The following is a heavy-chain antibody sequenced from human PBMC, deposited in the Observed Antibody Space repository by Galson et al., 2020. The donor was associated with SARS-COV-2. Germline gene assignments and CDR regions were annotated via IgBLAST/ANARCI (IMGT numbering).Heavy chain of an antibody. J-gene: IGHJ5*02. CDR2: ISGSGGSI. CDR3: AKCGISSDRYSSGWFNWFDP. Sequence: GGSLRLSCAASGFSFDNYAMNWVRQAPGKGLEWVSSISGSGGSIWYADSVKGRFTVSRDKSKNTLSLEMKSLRAEDTAVYYCAKCGISSDRYSSGWFNWFDPWGQGTLVTVSS. CDR1: GFSFDNYA. D-gene: IGHD6-19*01. V-gene: IGHV3-23*01.